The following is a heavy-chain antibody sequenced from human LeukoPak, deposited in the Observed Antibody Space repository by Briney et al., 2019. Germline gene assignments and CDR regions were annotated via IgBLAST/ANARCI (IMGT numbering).Heavy chain of an antibody. CDR3: ATDSGPGTTRWFDY. CDR1: GFTFSSYS. J-gene: IGHJ4*02. D-gene: IGHD1-7*01. Sequence: GGSLRLSCAASGFTFSSYSMNWVRQAPGKGLEWVSYISSSSSTIYYADSVKGRFTISRDNAKNSLYLQMNSLRAEDTAVYYCATDSGPGTTRWFDYWGQGTLVTVSS. CDR2: ISSSSSTI. V-gene: IGHV3-48*01.